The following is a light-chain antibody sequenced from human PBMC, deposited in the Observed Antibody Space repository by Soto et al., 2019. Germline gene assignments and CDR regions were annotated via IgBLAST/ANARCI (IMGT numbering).Light chain of an antibody. Sequence: EIVLTQSPATLSLSPGERATLSCRASQSINRHLAWYRQKPGQAPRLLIYDASNRATGIPARFSGSGSGTDFTLTISSLEPEDFGVYYCQQYNDWPPWTFGQGTKVDIK. CDR1: QSINRH. J-gene: IGKJ1*01. CDR3: QQYNDWPPWT. V-gene: IGKV3-11*01. CDR2: DAS.